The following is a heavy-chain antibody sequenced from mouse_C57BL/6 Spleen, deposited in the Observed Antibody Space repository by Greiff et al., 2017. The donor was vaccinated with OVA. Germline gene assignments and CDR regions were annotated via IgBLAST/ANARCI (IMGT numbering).Heavy chain of an antibody. CDR2: ISSASSNI. D-gene: IGHD2-4*01. J-gene: IGHJ4*01. CDR1: GFTFSDYG. Sequence: DVHLVESGGGLVKPGGSLKLSCAASGFTFSDYGMHWVRQAPEKGLEWVAYISSASSNIYYADTVKGRFTISRDNAKNTLFLQMTSLRSEDTAMYYCARRGLYYDYDVDYAMDYWGQGTSVTVSS. CDR3: ARRGLYYDYDVDYAMDY. V-gene: IGHV5-17*01.